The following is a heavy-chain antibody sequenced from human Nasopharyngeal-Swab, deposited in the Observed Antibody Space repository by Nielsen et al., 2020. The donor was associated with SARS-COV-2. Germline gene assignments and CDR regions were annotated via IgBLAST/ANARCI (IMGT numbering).Heavy chain of an antibody. CDR3: ASTPGIAAAGSLDY. J-gene: IGHJ4*02. CDR2: FDPEDGET. Sequence: ASVKVSCKVSGYTLTELSMHWVRQAPGKGLEWMGGFDPEDGETIYAQKLQGRVTMTTDTSTSTAYMELRSLRSDDTAVYYCASTPGIAAAGSLDYWGQGTLVTVSS. D-gene: IGHD6-13*01. CDR1: GYTLTELS. V-gene: IGHV1-24*01.